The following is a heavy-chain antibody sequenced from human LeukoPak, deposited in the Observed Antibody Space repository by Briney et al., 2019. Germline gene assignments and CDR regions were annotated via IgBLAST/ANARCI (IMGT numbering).Heavy chain of an antibody. CDR3: ARAASYDFWSGYRSPGPIDY. CDR1: GGSFSGYY. CDR2: INHSGST. J-gene: IGHJ4*02. Sequence: SETLSLTCAVYGGSFSGYYWSWIRQPPGKGLEWIGEINHSGSTNYNPSLKSRVTISVDTSKNQFSLMLSSVTAADTAVYYCARAASYDFWSGYRSPGPIDYWGQGTLVTVSS. V-gene: IGHV4-34*01. D-gene: IGHD3-3*01.